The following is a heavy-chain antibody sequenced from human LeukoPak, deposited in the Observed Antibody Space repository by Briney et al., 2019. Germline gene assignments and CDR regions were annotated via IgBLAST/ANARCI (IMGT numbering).Heavy chain of an antibody. J-gene: IGHJ3*02. CDR1: GFTFSSYA. Sequence: GGSLRLSCAASGFTFSSYAMHWVRQAPGKGLEWVAVISYGGSNKYYADSVKGRFTISRDNSKNTLYLQMNSLRAEDTAVYYCAREGEVSTGDAFDIWGQGTMVTVSS. CDR3: AREGEVSTGDAFDI. CDR2: ISYGGSNK. D-gene: IGHD3-16*02. V-gene: IGHV3-30-3*01.